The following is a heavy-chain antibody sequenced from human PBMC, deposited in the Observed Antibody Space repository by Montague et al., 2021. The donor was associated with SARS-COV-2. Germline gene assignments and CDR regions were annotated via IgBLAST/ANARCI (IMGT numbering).Heavy chain of an antibody. CDR3: ARANYYVMTSKAYAMDV. Sequence: TLSLTCTVSGGSISSGGYYWSWVRQPPGKGLDWIGYIFYRGGTYYNPSLKSRVSMSIDTSKIQFSLNLTSVTAADTAVYYCARANYYVMTSKAYAMDVWGQATTVTVSS. D-gene: IGHD3-16*01. J-gene: IGHJ6*02. CDR1: GGSISSGGYY. V-gene: IGHV4-31*03. CDR2: IFYRGGT.